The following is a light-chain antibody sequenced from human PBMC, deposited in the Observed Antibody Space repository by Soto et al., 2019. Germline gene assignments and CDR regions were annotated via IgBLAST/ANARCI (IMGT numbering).Light chain of an antibody. CDR1: QTLSTSY. J-gene: IGKJ4*01. V-gene: IGKV3-20*01. CDR3: QHYGISLLS. CDR2: AAT. Sequence: EIVLTQSPGTLSLSPGESAILSCRASQTLSTSYLAWYQEKPGQAPRLLIYAATSRATGIPDRFSGSGSGTDFTLTISRLEAEDFAVYYCQHYGISLLSFCGGTKVELK.